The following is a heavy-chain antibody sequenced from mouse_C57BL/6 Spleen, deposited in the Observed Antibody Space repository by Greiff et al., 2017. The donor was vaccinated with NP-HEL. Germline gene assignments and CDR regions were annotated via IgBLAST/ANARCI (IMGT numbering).Heavy chain of an antibody. CDR3: TIYYDYDGNYYDD. CDR2: IDPETGGT. V-gene: IGHV1-15*01. CDR1: GYTFPDYE. J-gene: IGHJ2*01. D-gene: IGHD2-4*01. Sequence: QVQLQQSGAELVRPGASVTLSCKASGYTFPDYEMHWVKQTPLHGLEWIGAIDPETGGTASNQKFKGKAILTADNSSSTAYMELSSLTSEDSAVYDCTIYYDYDGNYYDDWGQGTTLTVSS.